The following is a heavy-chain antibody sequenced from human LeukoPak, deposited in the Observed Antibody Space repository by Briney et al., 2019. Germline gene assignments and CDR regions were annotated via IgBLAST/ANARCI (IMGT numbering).Heavy chain of an antibody. CDR2: INSVGSTT. CDR1: GFTFSSYS. D-gene: IGHD1-14*01. V-gene: IGHV3-74*01. Sequence: GGSLRLSCEAPGFTFSSYSMHWVRQAPGKGLVWVSHINSVGSTTNYADSVKGRFTISRDNAKNTLFLQLNSLSAEDTAVYFCVRDLGSTFDFWGQRTLVTVSS. CDR3: VRDLGSTFDF. J-gene: IGHJ4*02.